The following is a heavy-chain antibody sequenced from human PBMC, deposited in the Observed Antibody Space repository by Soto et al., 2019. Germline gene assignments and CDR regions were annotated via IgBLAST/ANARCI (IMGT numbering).Heavy chain of an antibody. Sequence: EVQLVESGGGLIQPGGSLRLSCAASGFTVSSNYMSWVRQAPGKGLEWVSVIYSGGSTYYADSVKGRFTISRDNSKNTLYLQMNSLRAEDTAVYYCAREVSGPMVRGGAFDYWGQGTLVTVSS. D-gene: IGHD3-10*01. V-gene: IGHV3-53*01. CDR2: IYSGGST. CDR1: GFTVSSNY. CDR3: AREVSGPMVRGGAFDY. J-gene: IGHJ4*02.